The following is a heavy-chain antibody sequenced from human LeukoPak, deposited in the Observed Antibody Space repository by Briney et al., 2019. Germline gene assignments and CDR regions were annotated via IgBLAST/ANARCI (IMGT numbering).Heavy chain of an antibody. V-gene: IGHV1-18*04. D-gene: IGHD3-22*01. Sequence: GASVKVSCKASGYTFTGYYMHWVRQAPGQGLEWMGWISAYNGNTDYAQKLQGRVTMTTDTSTSTAYMELGSLRSDDTAVYYCARDSDTNYYDSSGPHYFNYWGQGTLVTVSS. CDR1: GYTFTGYY. CDR3: ARDSDTNYYDSSGPHYFNY. J-gene: IGHJ4*02. CDR2: ISAYNGNT.